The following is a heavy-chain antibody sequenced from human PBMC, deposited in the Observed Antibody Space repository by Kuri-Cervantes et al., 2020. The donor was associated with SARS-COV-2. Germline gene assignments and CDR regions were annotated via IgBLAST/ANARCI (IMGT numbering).Heavy chain of an antibody. CDR1: GFTFSSYS. CDR2: ISSSSSYI. Sequence: GESLKISCAASGFTFSSYSMNWVRQAPGKGLEWVSSISSSSSYIYYADSVKGRFTISRDNAKNSLYLQMNSLRAEDTAVYYCARDAVLGIGYWGQGTLVTVSS. CDR3: ARDAVLGIGY. D-gene: IGHD7-27*01. V-gene: IGHV3-21*01. J-gene: IGHJ4*02.